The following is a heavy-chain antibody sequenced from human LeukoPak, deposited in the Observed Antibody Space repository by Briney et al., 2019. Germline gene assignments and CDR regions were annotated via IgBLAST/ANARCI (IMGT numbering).Heavy chain of an antibody. CDR3: AELGITMIGGV. CDR2: ISSSGSTI. Sequence: GGSLRLSCVVSGFTLSSYEMNWVRQAPGKGLEWVSYISSSGSTIYYADSVKGRFTISRDNAKNSLYLQMNSLRAEDTAVYYCAELGITMIGGVWGKGTTVTISS. CDR1: GFTLSSYE. J-gene: IGHJ6*04. D-gene: IGHD3-10*02. V-gene: IGHV3-48*03.